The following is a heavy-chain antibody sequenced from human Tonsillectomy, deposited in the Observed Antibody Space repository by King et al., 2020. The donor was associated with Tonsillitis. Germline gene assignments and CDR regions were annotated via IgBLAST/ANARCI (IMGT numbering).Heavy chain of an antibody. CDR2: IDYKGST. J-gene: IGHJ5*02. V-gene: IGHV4-39*07. CDR3: ARHPVWWSDRRSVWFDP. D-gene: IGHD2-21*01. Sequence: QLQESGPGLVKPSETLSLTCDVSGDYIRNGNYYWGWVRQPPGQGLEWIGSIDYKGSTYYNPSLKSRVTVSVDTSKNRFSLKVKSVTAADTAVYYFARHPVWWSDRRSVWFDPWGQGTLVTVSS. CDR1: GDYIRNGNYY.